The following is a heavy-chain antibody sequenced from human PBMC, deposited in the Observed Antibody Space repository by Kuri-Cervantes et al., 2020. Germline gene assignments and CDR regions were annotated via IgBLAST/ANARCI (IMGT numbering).Heavy chain of an antibody. CDR2: IGTAGDT. J-gene: IGHJ4*02. CDR1: GFTFSSYD. V-gene: IGHV3-13*01. D-gene: IGHD3-22*01. Sequence: GESLKISCAASGFTFSSYDMHWVRQATGKGLEWVSAIGTAGDTYYPGSVKGRFTVSRENAKNSLYLQMNSLRAEDTAVYYCAKDAKDYYDSSGYYYGLPDFDYWGQGTLVTVSS. CDR3: AKDAKDYYDSSGYYYGLPDFDY.